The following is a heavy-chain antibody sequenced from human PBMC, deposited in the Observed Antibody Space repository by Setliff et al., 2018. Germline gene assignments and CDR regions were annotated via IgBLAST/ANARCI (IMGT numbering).Heavy chain of an antibody. CDR1: GFTFSGYS. V-gene: IGHV3-48*04. J-gene: IGHJ4*02. CDR3: VRDLHWGFDY. CDR2: ISSSGSTI. Sequence: GGSLRLSCAASGFTFSGYSMNWVRQAPGEGLEWVSYISSSGSTIYYADSVKGRFTISRDNAKNSLYLQMNSLRAEDTAVYYCVRDLHWGFDYWGLGTLVTVSS. D-gene: IGHD7-27*01.